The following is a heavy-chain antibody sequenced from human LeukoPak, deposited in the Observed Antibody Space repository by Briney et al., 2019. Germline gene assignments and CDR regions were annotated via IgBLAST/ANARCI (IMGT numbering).Heavy chain of an antibody. CDR2: ISGSGGST. CDR3: AKQYCSSTSCYADY. V-gene: IGHV3-23*01. CDR1: GFTFSSYA. Sequence: GGSLRLSCAASGFTFSSYAMSWVRQAPGKGLEWVSAISGSGGSTYYADSVKGRFTISRDNSKNTLYLQMNSLRAEDTAVYYCAKQYCSSTSCYADYWGQGTLVIVSS. D-gene: IGHD2-2*01. J-gene: IGHJ4*02.